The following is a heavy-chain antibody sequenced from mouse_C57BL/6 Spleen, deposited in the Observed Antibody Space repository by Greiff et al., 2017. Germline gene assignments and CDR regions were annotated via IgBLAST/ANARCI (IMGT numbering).Heavy chain of an antibody. Sequence: QVQLQQSGAELARPGASVKMSCKASGYTFTSYTMHWVKQRPGQGLEWIGYINPSSGYTKYNQKFKDKAPLTADKSSSTAYMQLSSLTSEDSAVYYCASMDYDSFAYWGQGTLVTVSA. CDR1: GYTFTSYT. CDR2: INPSSGYT. J-gene: IGHJ3*01. V-gene: IGHV1-4*01. CDR3: ASMDYDSFAY. D-gene: IGHD2-4*01.